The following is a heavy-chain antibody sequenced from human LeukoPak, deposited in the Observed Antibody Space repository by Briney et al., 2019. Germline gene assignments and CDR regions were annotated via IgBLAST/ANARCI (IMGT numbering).Heavy chain of an antibody. CDR2: IYHTGST. D-gene: IGHD2-2*01. CDR1: GGSISSGLYS. CDR3: ARLQYCSGTSCYWFDP. J-gene: IGHJ5*02. V-gene: IGHV4-30-2*01. Sequence: PSQTLSLTCDVSGGSISSGLYSWSWIRQPLGKGLEWIGYIYHTGSTYYNPSLKSRVTISVDTSKNQFSLRLSSVTAADAAVYYCARLQYCSGTSCYWFDPWGQGTLVTVSS.